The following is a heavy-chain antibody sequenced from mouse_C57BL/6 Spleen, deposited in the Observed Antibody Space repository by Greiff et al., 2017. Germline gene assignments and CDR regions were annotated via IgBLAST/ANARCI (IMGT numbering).Heavy chain of an antibody. D-gene: IGHD2-5*01. V-gene: IGHV5-4*01. CDR1: GFTFSSYA. Sequence: EVKLVESGGGLVKPGGSLKLSCAASGFTFSSYAMSWVRQTPEKRLEWVATISDGGSYTYYPDNVKGRFTISRDNAKNNLYLQMSHLKSEDIAMYYCARDHSNYVGYYAMDYWGQGTSVTVSS. J-gene: IGHJ4*01. CDR3: ARDHSNYVGYYAMDY. CDR2: ISDGGSYT.